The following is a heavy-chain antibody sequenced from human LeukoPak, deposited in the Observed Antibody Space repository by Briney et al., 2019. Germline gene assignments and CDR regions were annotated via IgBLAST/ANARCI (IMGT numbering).Heavy chain of an antibody. CDR3: ARDGGSYYTASPNSWFGP. Sequence: SETLSLTCTVSGYSINSGDCWGSIRQVPGKGLEWIASVSHSGHPYYNPSLKSRVTIFADTSNSQFSLQLSSVTAADTAVYYCARDGGSYYTASPNSWFGPWGQGTLVTVSS. CDR2: VSHSGHP. CDR1: GYSINSGDC. J-gene: IGHJ5*02. V-gene: IGHV4-38-2*02. D-gene: IGHD2-2*02.